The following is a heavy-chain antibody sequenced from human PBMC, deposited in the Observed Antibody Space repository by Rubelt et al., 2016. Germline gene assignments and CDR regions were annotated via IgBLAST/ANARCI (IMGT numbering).Heavy chain of an antibody. Sequence: GKRLEWVSYISSSSSTIYYADSVKGRFTISRDNAKNSLYLQMHSLRAEDTAVYYCARVRMDYGDSLDYWGQGTLVTVSS. V-gene: IGHV3-48*01. CDR3: ARVRMDYGDSLDY. D-gene: IGHD4-17*01. CDR2: ISSSSSTI. J-gene: IGHJ4*02.